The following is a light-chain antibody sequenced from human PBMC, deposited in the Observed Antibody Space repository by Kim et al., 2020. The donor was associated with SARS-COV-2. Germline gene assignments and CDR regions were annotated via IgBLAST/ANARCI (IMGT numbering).Light chain of an antibody. J-gene: IGLJ1*01. V-gene: IGLV6-57*03. CDR3: QSYDSSALYV. CDR2: EDN. Sequence: TVTISCTRTSGSIAGNYVQWYQQRPGSAPTTVIYEDNQRPSGVPDRFSGSIDSSSNSASLTISGVRTEDEAEYYCQSYDSSALYVFGTGTKVTVL. CDR1: SGSIAGNY.